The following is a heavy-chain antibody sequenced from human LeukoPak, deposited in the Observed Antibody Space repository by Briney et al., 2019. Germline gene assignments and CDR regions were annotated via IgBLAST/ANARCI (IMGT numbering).Heavy chain of an antibody. Sequence: GGSLRLSCAASGFTFSSYSINWVRQSPGKGLEWVSYISGSGSTIYYADSVKGRFTLSRDNAKDSLFLQMNSLRAEDTAVYYCARGNFDWSYYYYYYMDVWGKGTTVTISS. D-gene: IGHD3-9*01. J-gene: IGHJ6*03. CDR3: ARGNFDWSYYYYYYMDV. V-gene: IGHV3-48*01. CDR1: GFTFSSYS. CDR2: ISGSGSTI.